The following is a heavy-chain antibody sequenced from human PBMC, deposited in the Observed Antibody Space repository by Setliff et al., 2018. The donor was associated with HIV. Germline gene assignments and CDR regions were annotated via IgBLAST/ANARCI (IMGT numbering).Heavy chain of an antibody. D-gene: IGHD3-10*01. V-gene: IGHV4-4*02. Sequence: KTSETLSLTCAVSGDSIGSSSWWSWVRQAPGKGLEWIGEIYHGGTTKYNPSLKSRVTMSVDRPNNHFSLRLTSVTAADTAVYYCARRAGSDYFTRFDYWGQGTLVTVSS. J-gene: IGHJ4*02. CDR3: ARRAGSDYFTRFDY. CDR1: GDSIGSSSW. CDR2: IYHGGTT.